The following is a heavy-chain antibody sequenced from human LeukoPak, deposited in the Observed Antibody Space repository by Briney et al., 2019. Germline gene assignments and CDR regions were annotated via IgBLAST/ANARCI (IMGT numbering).Heavy chain of an antibody. J-gene: IGHJ5*02. Sequence: GASVTVSCTASGYTXTFCYLHWVRQAPGQGHEWMGCINPNSGGTKYQQKFQGRVTMTRDTSISTPYLKVTSLRPDDTAVYYCARKYDILTGHSNWFDPWGQGTLVTVSS. CDR1: GYTXTFCY. V-gene: IGHV1-2*02. CDR2: INPNSGGT. CDR3: ARKYDILTGHSNWFDP. D-gene: IGHD3-9*01.